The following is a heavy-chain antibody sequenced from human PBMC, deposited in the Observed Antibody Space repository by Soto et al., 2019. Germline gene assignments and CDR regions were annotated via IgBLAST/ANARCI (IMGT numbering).Heavy chain of an antibody. CDR2: IYYSGST. J-gene: IGHJ4*02. D-gene: IGHD6-6*01. CDR3: ARTSYSSSLDFDY. CDR1: GGSISSSSYY. V-gene: IGHV4-39*01. Sequence: SETLSLTCTVSGGSISSSSYYWGWIRQPPGKGLEWIGSIYYSGSTYYNPSLKSRVTISVDTSKNQFSLKLSSVTAADTAVYYCARTSYSSSLDFDYWGQGTLVTVSS.